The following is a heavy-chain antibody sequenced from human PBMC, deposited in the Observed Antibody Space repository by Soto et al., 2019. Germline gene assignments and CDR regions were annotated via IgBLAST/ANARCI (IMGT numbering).Heavy chain of an antibody. D-gene: IGHD3-9*01. CDR1: GFTFSTYA. CDR2: ISDSGGST. CDR3: AKSIYDILTPFDY. J-gene: IGHJ4*02. Sequence: PGGSLRLSCAASGFTFSTYAMSWVRQAPGKGLEWVSAISDSGGSTYYADSVKGRFTISRDNSKNTLYLQMNSLRAEDTAVYYCAKSIYDILTPFDYWGQGTLVTVSS. V-gene: IGHV3-23*01.